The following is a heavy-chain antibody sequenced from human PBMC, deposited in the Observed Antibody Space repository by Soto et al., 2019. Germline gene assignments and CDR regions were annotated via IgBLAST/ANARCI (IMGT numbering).Heavy chain of an antibody. Sequence: QVQLVQSGAEVKKSGSSVKVSCKASGGTFSSYAISWVRQAPGQGLEWMGGIIPIFGMANYAQKFQDRVTITADESTRTAYMELNNLSSEDTAVYYCARAADIAVVVAANPDWYFDLWGRGTLVTVSS. V-gene: IGHV1-69*01. J-gene: IGHJ2*01. CDR1: GGTFSSYA. D-gene: IGHD2-15*01. CDR3: ARAADIAVVVAANPDWYFDL. CDR2: IIPIFGMA.